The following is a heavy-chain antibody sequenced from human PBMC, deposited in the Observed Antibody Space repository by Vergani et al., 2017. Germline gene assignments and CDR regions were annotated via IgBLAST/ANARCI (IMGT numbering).Heavy chain of an antibody. D-gene: IGHD2-15*01. CDR2: INAGNGNT. J-gene: IGHJ6*02. CDR1: GYTFTSYA. CDR3: ARVVVAATAYYYYYDGMDV. V-gene: IGHV1-3*01. Sequence: QVQLVQSGAEVKKPGASVKVSCKASGYTFTSYAMHWVRQAPGQRLEWMGWINAGNGNTKYSQKFQGRVTITRDTSASTAYMELSSLRSEDTAVYYCARVVVAATAYYYYYDGMDVWGQGTTVTVSS.